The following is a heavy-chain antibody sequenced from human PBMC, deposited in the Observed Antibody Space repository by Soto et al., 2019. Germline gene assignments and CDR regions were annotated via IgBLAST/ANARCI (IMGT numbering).Heavy chain of an antibody. V-gene: IGHV1-18*01. CDR3: ARDGPTMSTVDAFDI. CDR1: GYSFTSYG. Sequence: QVKLVQSGGEVKKSGASVKVSCKASGYSFTSYGISWVRQAPGQGPEWMGWISGYNGNTNYAQKFQGRVTMTTDTSTSTAYMELRSLRSDDTAVYYCARDGPTMSTVDAFDIWGQGTMVIVSS. D-gene: IGHD3-3*01. J-gene: IGHJ3*02. CDR2: ISGYNGNT.